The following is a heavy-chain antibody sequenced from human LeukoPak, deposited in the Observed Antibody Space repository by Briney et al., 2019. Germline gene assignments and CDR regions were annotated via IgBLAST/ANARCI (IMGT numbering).Heavy chain of an antibody. CDR3: ARGDYYDSSGYYWALSYYYYGMDV. Sequence: GGSLRLSCAASGLTFSSYWMHWVRQAPGKGLVWVSRINSDGSRTNYADSVKGRFTISRDNAKNTLYLQMNSLRAEDTAVYYCARGDYYDSSGYYWALSYYYYGMDVWGQGTTVTVSS. J-gene: IGHJ6*02. CDR2: INSDGSRT. V-gene: IGHV3-74*01. D-gene: IGHD3-22*01. CDR1: GLTFSSYW.